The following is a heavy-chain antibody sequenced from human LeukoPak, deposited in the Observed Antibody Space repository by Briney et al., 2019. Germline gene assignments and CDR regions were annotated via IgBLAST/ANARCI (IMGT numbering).Heavy chain of an antibody. V-gene: IGHV3-23*01. CDR2: ISGSGGST. D-gene: IGHD3-22*01. J-gene: IGHJ4*02. Sequence: GGSLRLSCAASGFTFSSYAMSWVRQAPGKGLEWVSAISGSGGSTYYADSVKGRFTISRDNSKNTLYLQMNSLRAEDTAVYYCAKESCHYDSSGYIYYFDYWGQGTLVTVSS. CDR3: AKESCHYDSSGYIYYFDY. CDR1: GFTFSSYA.